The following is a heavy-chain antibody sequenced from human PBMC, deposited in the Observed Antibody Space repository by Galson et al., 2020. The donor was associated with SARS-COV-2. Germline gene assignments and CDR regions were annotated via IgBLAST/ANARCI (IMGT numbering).Heavy chain of an antibody. CDR2: IYWNGDE. Sequence: SGPTLVKPTQTLTLTCNFSGFSLSPSGSGVGWFRQSPGGALEWLALIYWNGDERYRPSLRSMLTITNDTSKSQVVLTMKNIDPADTATYYCAHRLLGHLDWFPLFDFWGQGTLVTVSS. D-gene: IGHD3-9*01. J-gene: IGHJ4*02. CDR1: GFSLSPSGSG. CDR3: AHRLLGHLDWFPLFDF. V-gene: IGHV2-5*01.